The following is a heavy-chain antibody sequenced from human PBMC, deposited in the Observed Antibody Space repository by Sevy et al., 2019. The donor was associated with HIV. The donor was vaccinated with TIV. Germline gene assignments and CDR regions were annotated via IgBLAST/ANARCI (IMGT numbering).Heavy chain of an antibody. D-gene: IGHD2-15*01. Sequence: GGSLRLSCTASGFTFGEYAMSWFRQAPGKGLEWVGFIRSKTYGGTTEYAASVKGRFTISRDDSKSNAYLQMNSLKTEVTAMYSCSREGSEGSGAQPDAFDNWGQGTMVTVSS. J-gene: IGHJ3*02. CDR2: IRSKTYGGTT. CDR1: GFTFGEYA. V-gene: IGHV3-49*03. CDR3: SREGSEGSGAQPDAFDN.